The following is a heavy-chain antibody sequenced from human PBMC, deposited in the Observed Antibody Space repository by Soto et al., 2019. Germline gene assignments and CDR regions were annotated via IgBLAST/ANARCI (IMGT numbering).Heavy chain of an antibody. V-gene: IGHV4-31*03. CDR1: GGSISTEGNY. Sequence: QVQLQESGPGLVKPSQTLSLTCTVSGGSISTEGNYWSWIRQHPGKALQWIGYIYYSGTTHYNPSLKSRLTISVDTSKNQFSLKASPVTAADAAVYFCARGTGYGADFDSWGQGILVTVS. J-gene: IGHJ4*02. CDR3: ARGTGYGADFDS. D-gene: IGHD1-1*01. CDR2: IYYSGTT.